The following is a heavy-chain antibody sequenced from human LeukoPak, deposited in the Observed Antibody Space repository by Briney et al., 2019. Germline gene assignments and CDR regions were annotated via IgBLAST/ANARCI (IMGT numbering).Heavy chain of an antibody. V-gene: IGHV4-31*03. CDR1: GGSLSSDCYY. Sequence: SETLSLTCTVSGGSLSSDCYYWSWIRQHPGKGLELIGYIYYSGSTYYNPSLKSRVPISVDMSKNQFSLKLSSLTGADTAVYYCARAWYYYDSSAAFDYWGQGTLVTVSS. J-gene: IGHJ4*02. CDR3: ARAWYYYDSSAAFDY. CDR2: IYYSGST. D-gene: IGHD3-22*01.